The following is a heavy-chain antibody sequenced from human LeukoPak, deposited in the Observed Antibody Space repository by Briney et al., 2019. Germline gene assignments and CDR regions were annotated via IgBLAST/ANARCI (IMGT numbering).Heavy chain of an antibody. CDR1: GFTFGDFS. D-gene: IGHD2-8*01. CDR2: IQYDGSNQ. CDR3: AKDRCSNGIGCYFYYMDV. Sequence: QPGGSLRLSCTVSGFTFGDFSMSWFRQAPGKGLEWVAYIQYDGSNQQYADSVKGRFSISRDSSKNILYLQMNSLRAEDTAVYYCAKDRCSNGIGCYFYYMDVWGKGTTVTISS. J-gene: IGHJ6*03. V-gene: IGHV3-30*02.